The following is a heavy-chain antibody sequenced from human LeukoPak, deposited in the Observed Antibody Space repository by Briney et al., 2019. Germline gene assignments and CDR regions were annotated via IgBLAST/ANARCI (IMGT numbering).Heavy chain of an antibody. D-gene: IGHD5-12*01. J-gene: IGHJ4*02. V-gene: IGHV1-69*13. Sequence: SVKVSCKASGGTFSSYAISWVRQAPGQGLEWMGGIIPIFGTANYAQKFQGRVTITADESTSTAYMELSSLRSEDTAVYSCARGVATNRYYFDYWGQGTLVTVSS. CDR1: GGTFSSYA. CDR2: IIPIFGTA. CDR3: ARGVATNRYYFDY.